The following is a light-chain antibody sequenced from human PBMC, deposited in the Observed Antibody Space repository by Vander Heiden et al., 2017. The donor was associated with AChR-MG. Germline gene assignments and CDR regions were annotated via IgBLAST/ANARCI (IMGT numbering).Light chain of an antibody. CDR2: AAS. CDR1: QSISSY. V-gene: IGKV1-39*01. Sequence: DIQQTQSPSSLSASVGDRVTITCRASQSISSYLNWYQQKPGKAPKLLIYAASSLQSGVPSRFSGSGSGTDFTLTISSLQPEDFATYYCQQSYSTLLYTFGQGTKLEIK. CDR3: QQSYSTLLYT. J-gene: IGKJ2*01.